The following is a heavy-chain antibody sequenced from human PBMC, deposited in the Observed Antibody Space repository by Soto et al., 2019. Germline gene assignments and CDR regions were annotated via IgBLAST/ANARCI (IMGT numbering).Heavy chain of an antibody. Sequence: QVQLVQSGAEVKKPGSSVKVSCKASGGTFSSYTISWVRQAPGQGLEWMGRIIPILGIANYAQKFQGRVTITADKSTSTAYMELSSLRSEDTAVYYCASTGLVDCSSTSCYPHYFDYWGQGTLVTVSS. J-gene: IGHJ4*02. D-gene: IGHD2-2*01. V-gene: IGHV1-69*02. CDR3: ASTGLVDCSSTSCYPHYFDY. CDR1: GGTFSSYT. CDR2: IIPILGIA.